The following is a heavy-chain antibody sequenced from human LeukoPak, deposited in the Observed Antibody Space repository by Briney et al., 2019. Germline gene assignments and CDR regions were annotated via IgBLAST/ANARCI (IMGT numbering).Heavy chain of an antibody. D-gene: IGHD3-16*01. CDR3: ARYRRSLRFGDDYYYMDV. V-gene: IGHV4-34*01. J-gene: IGHJ6*03. Sequence: SETLSLTCAVYGGSFSGYYWSWIRQPPGKGLEWIGEINHSGSTNYNPSLKSRVTISVDTSKNQFSLKLSSVTAADTAVYYCARYRRSLRFGDDYYYMDVWGKGTTVTVSS. CDR1: GGSFSGYY. CDR2: INHSGST.